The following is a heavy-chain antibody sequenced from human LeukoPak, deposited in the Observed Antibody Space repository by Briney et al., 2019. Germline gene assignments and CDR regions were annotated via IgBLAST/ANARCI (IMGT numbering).Heavy chain of an antibody. CDR1: GGTFSSYA. CDR3: ARAARYSGYDLDY. V-gene: IGHV1-69*13. J-gene: IGHJ4*02. CDR2: IIPIFGTA. D-gene: IGHD5-12*01. Sequence: ASXXVSCKASGGTFSSYAISWVRQAPGQGLEWMGGIIPIFGTANYAQKFQGRVTITADESTSTAYMELSSLRSEDTAVYYCARAARYSGYDLDYWGQGTLVTVSS.